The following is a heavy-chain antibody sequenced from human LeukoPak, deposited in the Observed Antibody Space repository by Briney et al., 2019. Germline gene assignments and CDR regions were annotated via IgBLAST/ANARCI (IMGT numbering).Heavy chain of an antibody. CDR3: ASIPGVGHWFDP. CDR1: GYTFTGYY. D-gene: IGHD1-26*01. Sequence: ASVKVSCKASGYTFTGYYMHWVRQAPGQGLEWMGCINPNSGGTNYAQKFQGRVTMTRDTSISTAYMELSRLRSDDTAVYYCASIPGVGHWFDPWGQGTLVTVSS. CDR2: INPNSGGT. J-gene: IGHJ5*02. V-gene: IGHV1-2*02.